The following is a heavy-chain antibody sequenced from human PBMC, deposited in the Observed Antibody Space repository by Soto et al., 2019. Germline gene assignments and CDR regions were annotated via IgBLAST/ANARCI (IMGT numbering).Heavy chain of an antibody. Sequence: ASVKVSCKASGYTFTSYDINWVRQATGQGLEWMGWMNPNSGNTGYAQKFQGRVTMTRNTSISTAYMELSSLRSEDTAVYYCARATRGPAAIDYYYYMDVRGKGTTVTVSS. CDR3: ARATRGPAAIDYYYYMDV. V-gene: IGHV1-8*01. CDR1: GYTFTSYD. D-gene: IGHD2-2*02. CDR2: MNPNSGNT. J-gene: IGHJ6*03.